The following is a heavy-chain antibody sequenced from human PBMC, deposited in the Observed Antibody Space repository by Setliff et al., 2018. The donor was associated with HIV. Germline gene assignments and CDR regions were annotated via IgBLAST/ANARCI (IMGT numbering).Heavy chain of an antibody. Sequence: SETLSLTCTVYGGSFSNYYTNWIRQPPGKGLEWIGELSPSGTTRSNPSLQSRVTISLDTSNNQFSLKLTSVTAADTAMYYCARHRYSSSINWFDPWGQGTRVTVSS. CDR3: ARHRYSSSINWFDP. CDR2: LSPSGTT. CDR1: GGSFSNYY. D-gene: IGHD6-13*01. V-gene: IGHV4-34*01. J-gene: IGHJ5*02.